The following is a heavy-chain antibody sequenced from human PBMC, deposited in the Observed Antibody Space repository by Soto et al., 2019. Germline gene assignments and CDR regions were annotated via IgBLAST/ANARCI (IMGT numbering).Heavy chain of an antibody. V-gene: IGHV4-38-2*01. CDR1: GYSISSGYY. J-gene: IGHJ2*01. CDR2: IYHSGST. Sequence: SETLSLTCAVSGYSISSGYYWGWIRQPPGKGLEWIGSIYHSGSTYYNPSLKSRVTISVDTSKNQFSLKLSSVTAADTAVYYCARYTKDYGDSLWYFDLWGRGTLVTSPQ. CDR3: ARYTKDYGDSLWYFDL. D-gene: IGHD4-17*01.